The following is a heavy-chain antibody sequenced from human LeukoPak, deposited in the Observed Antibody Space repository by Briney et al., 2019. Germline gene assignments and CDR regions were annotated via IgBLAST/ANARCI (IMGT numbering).Heavy chain of an antibody. CDR3: ARAGRSYQLLPYYYYGMDV. J-gene: IGHJ6*02. Sequence: SETLSPTRTVSGGSIRSYYWSWIRQPAGEGLGWVGRIYTSGSTNYNPSLKSRVTMSVDTSKNQFSLKLSSVTAADTAVYYCARAGRSYQLLPYYYYGMDVWGQGTTVTVSS. CDR1: GGSIRSYY. D-gene: IGHD2-2*01. CDR2: IYTSGST. V-gene: IGHV4-4*07.